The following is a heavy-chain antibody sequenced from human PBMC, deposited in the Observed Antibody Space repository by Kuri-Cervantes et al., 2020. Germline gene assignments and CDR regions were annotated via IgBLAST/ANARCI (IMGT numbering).Heavy chain of an antibody. Sequence: LSLTCAASGFTFDDYGMSWVRQAPGKGLEWVAVISYDGSNAYYTDSVKGRFTISRDNSKNTLYLQVNSLRVEDTSVYYCAGDSTPRYCTSTSCLGYNWFDPWGQGTLVTVSS. D-gene: IGHD2-2*01. CDR2: ISYDGSNA. V-gene: IGHV3-30*03. J-gene: IGHJ5*02. CDR1: GFTFDDYG. CDR3: AGDSTPRYCTSTSCLGYNWFDP.